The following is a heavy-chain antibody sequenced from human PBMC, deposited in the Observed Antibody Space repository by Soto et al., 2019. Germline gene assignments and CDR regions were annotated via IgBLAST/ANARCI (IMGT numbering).Heavy chain of an antibody. J-gene: IGHJ4*02. D-gene: IGHD3-9*01. CDR2: ILHDGNNE. Sequence: QVQLVESGGGVVQPGRSLRLSCEASGFTFRNYIMHWVRQAPGKGLEWVAVILHDGNNEYEDSVKDRFTIFSDNSESTLYLQMNRLRTEDTAIYYCAQDDEDGGYFDVGYWGQGTLVSVSS. CDR1: GFTFRNYI. CDR3: AQDDEDGGYFDVGY. V-gene: IGHV3-30-3*01.